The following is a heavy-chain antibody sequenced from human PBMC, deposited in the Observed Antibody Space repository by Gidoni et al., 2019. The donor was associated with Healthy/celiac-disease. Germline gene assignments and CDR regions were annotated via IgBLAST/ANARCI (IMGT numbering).Heavy chain of an antibody. CDR3: TRQEPQGVLRLLEWPLDV. J-gene: IGHJ6*04. Sequence: EVQLVESGGGLVQPGGSLIPSFAATGSTLSGHADPWVRQASGKGLEWVGRIRSKANSVATAYAGSVKGRFTISRDDSKNTAYLQMNSLKTEDTAVYYCTRQEPQGVLRLLEWPLDVWGKGTTVTVSS. V-gene: IGHV3-73*01. CDR2: IRSKANSVAT. D-gene: IGHD3-3*01. CDR1: GSTLSGHA.